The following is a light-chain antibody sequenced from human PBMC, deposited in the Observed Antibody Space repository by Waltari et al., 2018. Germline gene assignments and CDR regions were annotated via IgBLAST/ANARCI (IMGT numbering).Light chain of an antibody. Sequence: QSVLTQPPSVSGAPGQRVTISCTGNSSNIGAGSDVHGYQPLPRTAPKLLIYDNYNRPSGVADRFSASKSGTSASLAITGLQAEDEADYYCQSYDSLSDSYVFGTGTKVTVL. J-gene: IGLJ1*01. CDR1: SSNIGAGSD. CDR3: QSYDSLSDSYV. V-gene: IGLV1-40*01. CDR2: DNY.